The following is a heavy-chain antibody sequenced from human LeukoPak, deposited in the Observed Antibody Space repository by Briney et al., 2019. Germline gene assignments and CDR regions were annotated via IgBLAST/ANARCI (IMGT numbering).Heavy chain of an antibody. Sequence: GGSLRLSCAASGFTFDDYAMHWVRQAPGKGLEWVSGISWNSGSIGYADSVKGRFTISRDNAKNSLYLQMNSLRAEDTALYYCAKGGWVGGQGTLVTVSS. V-gene: IGHV3-9*01. J-gene: IGHJ4*02. CDR3: AKGGWV. D-gene: IGHD1-26*01. CDR1: GFTFDDYA. CDR2: ISWNSGSI.